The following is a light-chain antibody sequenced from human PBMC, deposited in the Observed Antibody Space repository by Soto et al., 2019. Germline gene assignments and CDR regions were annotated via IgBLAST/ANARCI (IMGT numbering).Light chain of an antibody. V-gene: IGLV1-40*01. CDR3: QSYDSSLSALYV. CDR1: SSNIGAGYE. J-gene: IGLJ1*01. Sequence: QSVLTQPPSVSGAPGQRVTISCTGSSSNIGAGYEVNWYQHLPGAAPKLLTYGNTNRPSGVPDRFFGSKSGTSASLAITGLQAEDEADYYCQSYDSSLSALYVFGTGTKVTVL. CDR2: GNT.